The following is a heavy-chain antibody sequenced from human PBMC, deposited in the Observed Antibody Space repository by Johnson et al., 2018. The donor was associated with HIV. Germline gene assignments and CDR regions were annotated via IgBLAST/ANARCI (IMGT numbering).Heavy chain of an antibody. Sequence: QVQLVESGGGLIQPGGSLRLSCAASGFTFSSYAMHWVRQAPGKGLEWVAVISYDGSNKYYADSVKGRFTISRDNSKNTLYLQMNSLRAEDTAVYYCAKGWGRGTFSTDDSFDIWGQGTMVTVSS. V-gene: IGHV3-30*04. CDR1: GFTFSSYA. CDR3: AKGWGRGTFSTDDSFDI. J-gene: IGHJ3*02. CDR2: ISYDGSNK. D-gene: IGHD1-26*01.